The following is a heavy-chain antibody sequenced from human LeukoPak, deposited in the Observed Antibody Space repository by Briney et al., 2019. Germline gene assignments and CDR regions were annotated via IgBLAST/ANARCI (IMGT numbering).Heavy chain of an antibody. CDR1: GYTFTSYA. CDR2: INAGNGNT. Sequence: ASVKVSCKASGYTFTSYAMHWVRQAPGQRLEWMGWINAGNGNTKYSQKFQGRVTITRDTSASTAYMELSSLRSEDTAVYYCARDLEMATRPLDYWGQGTLVTVSS. CDR3: ARDLEMATRPLDY. J-gene: IGHJ4*02. V-gene: IGHV1-3*01. D-gene: IGHD5-24*01.